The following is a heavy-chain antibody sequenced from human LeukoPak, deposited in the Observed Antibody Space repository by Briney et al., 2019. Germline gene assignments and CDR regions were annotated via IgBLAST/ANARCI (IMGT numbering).Heavy chain of an antibody. V-gene: IGHV4-4*02. Sequence: SETLSLTCAVSGGSFRSSNWWSWVRQPPGKGLEWIGEIYHSGSTNYNPSLKSRVTISVDKSKNQFSLKLSSVTAADTAVYYCARAPIVVELNAFDIWGQGTMATVSS. J-gene: IGHJ3*02. CDR1: GGSFRSSNW. D-gene: IGHD2-21*01. CDR3: ARAPIVVELNAFDI. CDR2: IYHSGST.